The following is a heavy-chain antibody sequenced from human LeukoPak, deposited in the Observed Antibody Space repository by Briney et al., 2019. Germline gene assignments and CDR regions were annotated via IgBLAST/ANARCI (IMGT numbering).Heavy chain of an antibody. CDR1: GVSFSGYY. J-gene: IGHJ4*02. CDR2: INHSGST. D-gene: IGHD3-3*01. CDR3: ARALRYYDFWSGYSGYFDY. V-gene: IGHV4-34*01. Sequence: PSETLSLTCAVYGVSFSGYYWSWIRQPPGKGLEWIGEINHSGSTNYNPSLKSRVTISVDTSKNQFSLKLSSVTAADTAVYYCARALRYYDFWSGYSGYFDYWGQGTLVTVSS.